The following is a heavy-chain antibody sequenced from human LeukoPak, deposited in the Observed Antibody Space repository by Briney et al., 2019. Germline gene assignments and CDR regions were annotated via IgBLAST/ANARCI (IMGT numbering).Heavy chain of an antibody. J-gene: IGHJ4*02. D-gene: IGHD3-3*01. CDR1: GHTFTSYD. CDR2: MNPNSGNT. V-gene: IGHV1-8*01. CDR3: ARGYDFWSGYYES. Sequence: ASVKVSCKASGHTFTSYDINWVRQTTGQGLEWIGWMNPNSGNTGYAQKFQGRVTMTRNTSISTAYMELSSLRSEDTAVYYCARGYDFWSGYYESWGQGTLVTVSS.